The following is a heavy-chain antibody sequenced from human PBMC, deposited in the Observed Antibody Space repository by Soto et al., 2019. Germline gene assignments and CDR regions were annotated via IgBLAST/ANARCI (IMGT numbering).Heavy chain of an antibody. CDR3: AGDPSPYGDDVGFDY. J-gene: IGHJ4*02. CDR1: GYNFTSYG. D-gene: IGHD4-17*01. CDR2: ISAYNGNT. Sequence: QVQLVQSGAEVKKPGASVKVSCKSSGYNFTSYGISWVRQAPGQGLEWMGWISAYNGNTNYAQKLQGRVTMTTDTSTSAVYMGLRSLRSDDTAVYYCAGDPSPYGDDVGFDYWGQGTLCTFSA. V-gene: IGHV1-18*01.